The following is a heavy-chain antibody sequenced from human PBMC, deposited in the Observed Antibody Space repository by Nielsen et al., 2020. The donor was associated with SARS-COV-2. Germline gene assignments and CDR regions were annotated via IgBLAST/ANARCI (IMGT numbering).Heavy chain of an antibody. D-gene: IGHD6-19*01. J-gene: IGHJ4*02. CDR3: ARGGRFSSGWRVFDY. V-gene: IGHV4-4*07. CDR1: GGSISSYY. Sequence: GSLRLSCTVSGGSISSYYWSWIRQPPGKGLEWIGRIYTSGSTNYNPSLKSRVTISVDTSKNQFSLKLSSVTAADTAVYYCARGGRFSSGWRVFDYWGQGTLVTVSS. CDR2: IYTSGST.